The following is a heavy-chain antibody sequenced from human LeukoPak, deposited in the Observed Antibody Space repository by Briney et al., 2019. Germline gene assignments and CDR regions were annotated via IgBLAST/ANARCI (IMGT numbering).Heavy chain of an antibody. J-gene: IGHJ4*02. V-gene: IGHV3-30*04. Sequence: PGRSLRLSCAASGFTFSSYAMHWVRQAPGKGLEWVAVISYDGSNKYYADSVKGRFTISRDNSKNTLYLQMNSLRAEDTAVYHCARARYGYWGQRTLVTVSS. CDR1: GFTFSSYA. CDR2: ISYDGSNK. D-gene: IGHD1-14*01. CDR3: ARARYGY.